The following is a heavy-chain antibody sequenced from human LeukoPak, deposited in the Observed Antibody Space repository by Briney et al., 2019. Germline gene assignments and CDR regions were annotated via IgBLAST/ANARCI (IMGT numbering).Heavy chain of an antibody. J-gene: IGHJ6*02. CDR2: ISYDGSNK. CDR1: GFTFSSYA. CDR3: ARVHCSGGSCPVCYYYGMDV. V-gene: IGHV3-30*04. D-gene: IGHD2-15*01. Sequence: GGSLRLSCAASGFTFSSYAMHWVRQAPGKGLEWVAVISYDGSNKYYADSVKGRFTISRDNSKNTLYLQMNSLRAEDTAVYYCARVHCSGGSCPVCYYYGMDVWGQGTTVTVSS.